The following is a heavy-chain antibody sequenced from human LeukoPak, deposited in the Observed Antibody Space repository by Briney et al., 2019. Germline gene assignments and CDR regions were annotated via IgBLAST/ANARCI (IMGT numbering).Heavy chain of an antibody. J-gene: IGHJ5*02. V-gene: IGHV5-51*01. Sequence: GESLKISCKGSGYSFTSYWIGWVRQMPGKGREGMGIIYPSDSGTRYSPSFQGQVTISADKSISTAYLQWSSLKAPHTAMYYCARLAAGTTSQNWIDPWGQGTLVTVSS. D-gene: IGHD1-1*01. CDR3: ARLAAGTTSQNWIDP. CDR2: IYPSDSGT. CDR1: GYSFTSYW.